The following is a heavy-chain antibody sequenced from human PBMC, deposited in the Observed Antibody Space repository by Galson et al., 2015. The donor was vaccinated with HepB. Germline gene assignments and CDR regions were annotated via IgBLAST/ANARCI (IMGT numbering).Heavy chain of an antibody. CDR3: AKCKGIGTHHTYSFDV. Sequence: SLRLSCAASDFTFHTFAMTWARQAPRKGLEWVSTFRGGGTTYSPNSVKGRFTISRDNSKKTIYLQMNSLRAEDTAIYFCAKCKGIGTHHTYSFDVWGPGTMVTVSS. V-gene: IGHV3-23*01. CDR1: DFTFHTFA. D-gene: IGHD1-14*01. CDR2: FRGGGTT. J-gene: IGHJ3*01.